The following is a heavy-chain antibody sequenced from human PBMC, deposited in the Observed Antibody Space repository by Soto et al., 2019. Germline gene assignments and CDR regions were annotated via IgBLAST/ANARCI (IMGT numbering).Heavy chain of an antibody. Sequence: QVQLVQSGAEVKKPGASVKVSCKASGYTFTSYGISWVRQAPGQGLEWMGWISAYNGNTNYAQKLQGRVTMTTDTSTSTANMELRSLRADDTAVYYCARDKVHITMVRGVNGIGYWGQGTLVTVSS. V-gene: IGHV1-18*01. CDR1: GYTFTSYG. J-gene: IGHJ4*02. D-gene: IGHD3-10*01. CDR2: ISAYNGNT. CDR3: ARDKVHITMVRGVNGIGY.